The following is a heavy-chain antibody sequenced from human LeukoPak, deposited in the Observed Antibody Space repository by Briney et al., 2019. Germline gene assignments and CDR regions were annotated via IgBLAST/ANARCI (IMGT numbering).Heavy chain of an antibody. D-gene: IGHD3-16*02. CDR1: GFTFSRYS. CDR2: ISSSSSYI. V-gene: IGHV3-21*01. Sequence: GGSLRLSCAASGFTFSRYSMNWVRQAPGKGLEWVSSISSSSSYIHYADSVEGRFTISRDNAKNSLYLQMNSLRAEDTAVYYCARDSTLGGVIVPVNWGQGTLVTVSS. J-gene: IGHJ4*02. CDR3: ARDSTLGGVIVPVN.